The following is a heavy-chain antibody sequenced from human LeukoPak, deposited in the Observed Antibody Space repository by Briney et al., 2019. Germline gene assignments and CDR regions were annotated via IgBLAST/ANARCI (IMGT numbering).Heavy chain of an antibody. J-gene: IGHJ6*03. CDR1: GFTFSSYA. Sequence: PGRSLRLSCAASGFTFSSYAMHWVRQAPGKGLEWVAVISYDGSNKYYADSVKGRFTISRDNSKNTLYLQMNSLRAEDTAVYYCAGDSSGWLLWFGGHMDVWGKGTTVTVSS. CDR2: ISYDGSNK. D-gene: IGHD3-10*01. V-gene: IGHV3-30*04. CDR3: AGDSSGWLLWFGGHMDV.